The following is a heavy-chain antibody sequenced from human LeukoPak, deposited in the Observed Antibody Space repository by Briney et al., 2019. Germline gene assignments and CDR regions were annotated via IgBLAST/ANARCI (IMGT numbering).Heavy chain of an antibody. CDR1: GGSISSGGYS. Sequence: PSETLSLTCAVSGGSISSGGYSWSWIRQPPGKGLEWIGYIYHSGSTYYNPSLKSRVTIPVDRSKNQFSLKLSSVTAADTAVYYCARATVPVTATAYYFDYWGQGTLVTVS. V-gene: IGHV4-30-2*01. J-gene: IGHJ4*02. CDR2: IYHSGST. D-gene: IGHD2-21*02. CDR3: ARATVPVTATAYYFDY.